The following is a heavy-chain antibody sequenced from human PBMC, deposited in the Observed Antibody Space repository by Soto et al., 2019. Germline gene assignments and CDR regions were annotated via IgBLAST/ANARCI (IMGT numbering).Heavy chain of an antibody. D-gene: IGHD3-22*01. CDR2: IIPIFGTA. CDR1: GGTFSSYA. Sequence: AVKVSCKASGGTFSSYAISWVRQAPGQGLEWMGGIIPIFGTANYAQKFQGRVTITADESTSTAYMELSSLRSEDTAVYYCAREFYYDSSGNRGLLDYSSQGSWVIVSS. J-gene: IGHJ4*02. V-gene: IGHV1-69*13. CDR3: AREFYYDSSGNRGLLDY.